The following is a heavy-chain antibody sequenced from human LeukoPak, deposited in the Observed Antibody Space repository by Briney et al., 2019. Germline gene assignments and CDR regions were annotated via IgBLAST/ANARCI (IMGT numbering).Heavy chain of an antibody. CDR3: ARGAVTSYYYYMDV. CDR2: INHSGST. V-gene: IGHV4-34*01. CDR1: GGSFSGYY. D-gene: IGHD4-17*01. Sequence: PSETLSLTCAVYGGSFSGYYWSWIRQPPGKGLEWIGEINHSGSTNYNPSLKSRVTISVDTSKNQFSLKLSSVTAADTAVYYCARGAVTSYYYYMDVWGKGTTVTVSS. J-gene: IGHJ6*03.